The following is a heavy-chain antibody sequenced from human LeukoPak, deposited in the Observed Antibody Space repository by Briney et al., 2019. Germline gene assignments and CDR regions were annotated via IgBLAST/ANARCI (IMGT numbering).Heavy chain of an antibody. J-gene: IGHJ6*02. CDR3: TRDPRNYDISTGYYAWGYGMDV. CDR2: IYYSGST. Sequence: SETLSLTCTVSGGSISSGGCYWSWIRQHPGKGLEWIGYIYYSGSTYYNPSLKSRVTISVDTSKNQFSLKLSSVTAADTAVYYCTRDPRNYDISTGYYAWGYGMDVWGQGTTVTVSS. D-gene: IGHD3-9*01. CDR1: GGSISSGGCY. V-gene: IGHV4-31*03.